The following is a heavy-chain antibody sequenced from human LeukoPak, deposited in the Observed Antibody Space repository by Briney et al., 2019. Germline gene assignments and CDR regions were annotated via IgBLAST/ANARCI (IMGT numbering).Heavy chain of an antibody. CDR1: GFTFSSYA. D-gene: IGHD3-10*01. Sequence: GGSLRLSCAASGFTFSSYAMSWVRQAPGKGLEWVAFIPYHENNEYYADSVKGRFTISRDDSKNTVYLQMNSLRAEDTAVYYCVRTGILKNWFDPWGQGTLVTVSS. J-gene: IGHJ5*02. CDR3: VRTGILKNWFDP. V-gene: IGHV3-30*03. CDR2: IPYHENNE.